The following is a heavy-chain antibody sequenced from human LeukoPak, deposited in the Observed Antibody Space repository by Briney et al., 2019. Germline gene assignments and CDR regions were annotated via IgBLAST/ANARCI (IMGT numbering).Heavy chain of an antibody. CDR2: IYYSGST. J-gene: IGHJ6*02. Sequence: SQTLSLTCTVYGGSISSGGYYWSWIRQHPGKGLEWIGYIYYSGSTNYNPSLKSRVTISVDTSKNQFSLKLSSVTAADTAMYYCARRLSGFPHSIDVWGQGTTVTVSS. D-gene: IGHD2/OR15-2a*01. V-gene: IGHV4-31*03. CDR3: ARRLSGFPHSIDV. CDR1: GGSISSGGYY.